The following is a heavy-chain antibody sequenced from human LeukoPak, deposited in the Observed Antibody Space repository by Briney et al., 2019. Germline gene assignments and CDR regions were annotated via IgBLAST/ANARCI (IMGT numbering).Heavy chain of an antibody. CDR2: IGKTSSAI. CDR3: AREKSRRGLSPYYFDY. J-gene: IGHJ4*01. CDR1: GFTFSSYT. V-gene: IGHV3-48*02. D-gene: IGHD3-16*02. Sequence: GGSLRLSCAASGFTFSSYTMNWVRQAPGKGLEWVSYIGKTSSAIYYADSVKGRFTMSRDNAKSSLYLQMISLRDEDTAVYYCAREKSRRGLSPYYFDYRGQGTLVTVSS.